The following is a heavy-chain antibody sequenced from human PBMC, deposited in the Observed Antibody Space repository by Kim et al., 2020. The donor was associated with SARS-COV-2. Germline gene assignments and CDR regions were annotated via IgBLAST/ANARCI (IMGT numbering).Heavy chain of an antibody. J-gene: IGHJ6*03. CDR3: ARGPRYQVHSLGGYYFYYYHMGV. D-gene: IGHD2-2*01. V-gene: IGHV4-34*01. Sequence: SETLSLTCAVYGGSFSNYFWSWIRQPPGKGLEWIGEINHSGSTNYNPSLKSRVTISIDTSKNQFSLKLTSVTAADSALYLWARGPRYQVHSLGGYYFYYYHMGVWDKGTAVTVSS. CDR2: INHSGST. CDR1: GGSFSNYF.